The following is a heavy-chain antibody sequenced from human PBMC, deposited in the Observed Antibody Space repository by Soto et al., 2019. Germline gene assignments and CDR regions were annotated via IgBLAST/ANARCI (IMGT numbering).Heavy chain of an antibody. CDR3: AHREASYGPGSWLPYFDY. Sequence: QITLKESGPTLVKPTQTLTLTCTFSGFSLSTSGVGVGWIRQPPGKALEWLALIYWDDDKRYSPSLKSRLTIAKDTSKNQVVLTMTNMDPVDTATYYCAHREASYGPGSWLPYFDYWGQGTLVTVSS. J-gene: IGHJ4*02. CDR1: GFSLSTSGVG. V-gene: IGHV2-5*02. D-gene: IGHD3-10*01. CDR2: IYWDDDK.